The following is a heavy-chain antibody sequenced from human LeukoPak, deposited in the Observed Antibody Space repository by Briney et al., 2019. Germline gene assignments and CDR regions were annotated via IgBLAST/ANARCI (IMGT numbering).Heavy chain of an antibody. D-gene: IGHD2-2*02. CDR1: GFTFSSYG. CDR2: ISYDGTNK. V-gene: IGHV3-30*18. J-gene: IGHJ4*02. CDR3: AKRGDCSSISCSTYGIDY. Sequence: GGSLRLSCAASGFTFSSYGMHWVRQAPGKGLGWVAVISYDGTNKYYVDSVKGRFTISRDNSKNTLYLQMNSLRAEDTAVYYCAKRGDCSSISCSTYGIDYWGQGTLVTASS.